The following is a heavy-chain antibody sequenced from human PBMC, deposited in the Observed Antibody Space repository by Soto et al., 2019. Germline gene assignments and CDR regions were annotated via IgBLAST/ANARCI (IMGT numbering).Heavy chain of an antibody. Sequence: TSETLSLTCAVYGGSFSGYYWSWIRQPPGKGLEWIGEINHSGSTNYNPSLKSRVTISVDTSKNQFSLKPSSVTAADTAVCYCARPTPDISIGTYYDFWSGPRERIFDYWGQGTLVTVSS. CDR2: INHSGST. V-gene: IGHV4-34*01. D-gene: IGHD3-3*01. CDR1: GGSFSGYY. CDR3: ARPTPDISIGTYYDFWSGPRERIFDY. J-gene: IGHJ4*02.